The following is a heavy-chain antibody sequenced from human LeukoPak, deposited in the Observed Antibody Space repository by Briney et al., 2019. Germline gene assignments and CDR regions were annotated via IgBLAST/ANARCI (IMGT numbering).Heavy chain of an antibody. V-gene: IGHV3-23*02. CDR1: GFRFNTYV. CDR2: ISGSGAET. CDR3: AKGGFQYPPGNYHYMDV. Sequence: GGSLSLSCAASGFRFNTYVMIWVRQAPGKGLEWVSSISGSGAETYYGVSGEGRFTISRDYYKNTLYLHMIRLRPEDTAVYYCAKGGFQYPPGNYHYMDVWGKGTTVTVSS. D-gene: IGHD1-1*01. J-gene: IGHJ6*03.